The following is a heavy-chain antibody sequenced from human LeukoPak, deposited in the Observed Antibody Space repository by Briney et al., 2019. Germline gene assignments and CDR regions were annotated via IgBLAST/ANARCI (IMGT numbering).Heavy chain of an antibody. V-gene: IGHV4-59*01. J-gene: IGHJ4*02. Sequence: PSETLSLTCTVSGGSISSYYWSWIRQPPGKGLEWIGYIYYSGSTNYNPSLKSRVTISVDTSKNQFSLKLSSVTAADTAVYYCARGSWEFDYWGQETLVTVSS. CDR1: GGSISSYY. CDR2: IYYSGST. D-gene: IGHD6-13*01. CDR3: ARGSWEFDY.